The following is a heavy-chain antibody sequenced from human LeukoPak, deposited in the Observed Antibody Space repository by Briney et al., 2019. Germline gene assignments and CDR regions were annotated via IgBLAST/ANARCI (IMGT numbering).Heavy chain of an antibody. CDR3: ARGYYDSRGDSKPFDM. CDR2: ISHSGST. CDR1: GGSIRSSY. V-gene: IGHV4-59*01. D-gene: IGHD3-22*01. Sequence: SETLSLTCTVSGGSIRSSYWSWIRQPPGRGLEWIGYISHSGSTNYNPSLKSRASISVDTSQNQFSLKVTSVTTADTAMYYCARGYYDSRGDSKPFDMWGQGTMVTVSS. J-gene: IGHJ3*02.